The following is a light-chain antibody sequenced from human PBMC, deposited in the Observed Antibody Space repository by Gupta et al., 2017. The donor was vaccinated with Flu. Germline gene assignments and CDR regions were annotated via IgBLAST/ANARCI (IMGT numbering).Light chain of an antibody. Sequence: PATLSWSPGEIASLSCRAGQGVASFLAWYQQKPGQAPRLLVYDASTRATGIPARFSGSGSGTDFTLTISNLDPEDFAVYYCRQRSAWPWTFGQGTRVEIK. CDR3: RQRSAWPWT. CDR1: QGVASF. CDR2: DAS. V-gene: IGKV3-11*01. J-gene: IGKJ1*01.